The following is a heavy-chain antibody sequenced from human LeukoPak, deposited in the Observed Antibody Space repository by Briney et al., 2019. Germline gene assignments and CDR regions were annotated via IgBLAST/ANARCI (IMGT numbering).Heavy chain of an antibody. V-gene: IGHV4-34*01. CDR1: GGSFSGYY. CDR2: INHSGST. CDR3: ARRRRSGYDKIARLDY. Sequence: PSETLSLTCAVYGGSFSGYYWSWIRQPPGKGLEWIGEINHSGSTNYNPSLKSRVTISVDTSKNQFSLKLSSMTAADTAVYYCARRRRSGYDKIARLDYWGQGTLVTVSS. D-gene: IGHD5-12*01. J-gene: IGHJ4*02.